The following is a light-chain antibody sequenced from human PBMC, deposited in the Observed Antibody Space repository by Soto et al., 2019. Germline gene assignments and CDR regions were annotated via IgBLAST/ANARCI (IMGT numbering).Light chain of an antibody. CDR1: SSDVGSYDY. CDR3: CSYATRSTFV. Sequence: QSALTQTASVSGSPGQSITISCTGTSSDVGSYDYVSWYQHHAGKAPKLMIYEVSIRPSGVSNLFSASKSGNTASLTISGLQDEEEADYSCCSYATRSTFVFGTGTKVTV. V-gene: IGLV2-14*01. CDR2: EVS. J-gene: IGLJ1*01.